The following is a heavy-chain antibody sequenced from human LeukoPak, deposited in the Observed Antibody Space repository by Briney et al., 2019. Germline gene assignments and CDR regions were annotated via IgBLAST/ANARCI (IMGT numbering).Heavy chain of an antibody. CDR2: IYYSGST. D-gene: IGHD2-15*01. CDR1: GGSISSSSYY. Sequence: SETLSLTCTVSGGSISSSSYYWGWIRQPPGKELEWIGSIYYSGSTYYNPSLKSRVTISVDTSKNQFSLKLSSVTAADTAVYYCASQIRRVVVVVAATDGFDYWGQGTLVTVSS. V-gene: IGHV4-39*01. CDR3: ASQIRRVVVVVAATDGFDY. J-gene: IGHJ4*02.